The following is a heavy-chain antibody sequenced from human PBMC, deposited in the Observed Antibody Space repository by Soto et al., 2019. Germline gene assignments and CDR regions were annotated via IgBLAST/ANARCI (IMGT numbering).Heavy chain of an antibody. CDR2: ISRGGGSK. Sequence: GGSLRLSCVGSGFTFSNYEMTWVRQAPGKGPQWVSYISRGGGSKYFAAPVKGRVSISRDNAKSSLFLDMNNLGGEDTALYNVAWLHLAAPTGWYLHLWCRGTLVPVYS. V-gene: IGHV3-48*03. J-gene: IGHJ2*01. CDR1: GFTFSNYE. CDR3: AWLHLAAPTGWYLHL. D-gene: IGHD6-19*01.